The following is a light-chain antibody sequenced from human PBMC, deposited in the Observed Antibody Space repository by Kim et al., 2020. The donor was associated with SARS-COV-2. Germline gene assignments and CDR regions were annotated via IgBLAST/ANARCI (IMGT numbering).Light chain of an antibody. CDR1: NSDIGGYPY. CDR3: TSYTSAISLL. V-gene: IGLV2-14*03. CDR2: DVS. J-gene: IGLJ3*02. Sequence: GQSITISCTGTNSDIGGYPYVSWYQQHPGKAPKLMIYDVSNRPSGVSNRFSGSKSGNTASLTISGLQAEDEADYYCTSYTSAISLLFGGGTKVTV.